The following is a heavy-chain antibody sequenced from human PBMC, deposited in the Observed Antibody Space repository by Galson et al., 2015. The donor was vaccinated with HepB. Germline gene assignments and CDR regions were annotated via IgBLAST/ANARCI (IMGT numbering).Heavy chain of an antibody. J-gene: IGHJ4*02. CDR3: ARGGVATIGGPTFDY. CDR2: ISAYNGNT. CDR1: GYTFTTYG. V-gene: IGHV1-18*01. Sequence: SVKVSCKASGYTFTTYGVSWVQQAPGQGLEWMGRISAYNGNTDYAQRFQGRVTMTTATFTSTAYMELRSLRSDDTAIYYCARGGVATIGGPTFDYWGQGTLVTVSS. D-gene: IGHD5-24*01.